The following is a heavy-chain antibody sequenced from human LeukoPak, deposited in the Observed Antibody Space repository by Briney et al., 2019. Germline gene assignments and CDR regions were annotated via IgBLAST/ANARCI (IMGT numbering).Heavy chain of an antibody. CDR1: GGTFISYA. V-gene: IGHV1-69*13. D-gene: IGHD6-6*01. CDR3: ARDFGPRQLGFPREDYYYYMDV. Sequence: SVKVSCKASGGTFISYAISWVRQAPGQGLEWMGGFIPIFGTANYAQKFQGRVTITADESTSTAYMELSSLRSEDSAVYYCARDFGPRQLGFPREDYYYYMDVWGKGTTVTVSS. CDR2: FIPIFGTA. J-gene: IGHJ6*03.